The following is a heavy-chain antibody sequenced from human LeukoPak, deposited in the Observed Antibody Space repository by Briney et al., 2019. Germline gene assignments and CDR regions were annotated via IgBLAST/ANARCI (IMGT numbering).Heavy chain of an antibody. V-gene: IGHV3-23*01. Sequence: GGSLRLSCAASGFTFSSYAMSWVRPAPGKGLEWVSAISGSGGSTYYADSVKGRFTISRDNSRNTLYLQMNSLRAEDTAVYYCAKLAPYDYVWGSYRWEGNYFDYWGQGTLVTVSS. J-gene: IGHJ4*02. CDR2: ISGSGGST. D-gene: IGHD3-16*02. CDR3: AKLAPYDYVWGSYRWEGNYFDY. CDR1: GFTFSSYA.